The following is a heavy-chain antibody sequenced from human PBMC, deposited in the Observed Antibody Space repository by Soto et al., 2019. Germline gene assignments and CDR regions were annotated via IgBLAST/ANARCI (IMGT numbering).Heavy chain of an antibody. CDR3: ARDLRAVGMASRFDP. V-gene: IGHV3-11*01. CDR1: GFTFGDYY. D-gene: IGHD6-13*01. CDR2: IGNRGTGI. Sequence: QVHLVESGGGLVKPGGSLRLSCEASGFTFGDYYMTWIRQAPGKGLEWVSFIGNRGTGIYYADSVKGRLTIFRDNAKNSLYLQMNSLRAEDTAMYYCARDLRAVGMASRFDPWGQGTLVTVSS. J-gene: IGHJ5*02.